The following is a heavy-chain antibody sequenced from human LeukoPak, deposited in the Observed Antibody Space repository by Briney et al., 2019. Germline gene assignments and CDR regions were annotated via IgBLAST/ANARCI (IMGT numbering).Heavy chain of an antibody. CDR3: ARLMGNWNRPKLDY. CDR1: GGSISSYY. J-gene: IGHJ4*02. D-gene: IGHD1-20*01. V-gene: IGHV4-59*08. CDR2: IYYSGST. Sequence: KTSETLSLTCTVSGGSISSYYWSWIRQPPGKGLEWIGYIYYSGSTNYNPSLKSRVTISVDTSKNQFSLKLSSVTAADTAVYYCARLMGNWNRPKLDYWAREPWSPSPQ.